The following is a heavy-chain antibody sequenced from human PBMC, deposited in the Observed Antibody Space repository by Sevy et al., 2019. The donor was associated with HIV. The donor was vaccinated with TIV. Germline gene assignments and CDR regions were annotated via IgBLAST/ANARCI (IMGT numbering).Heavy chain of an antibody. CDR1: GFTFSPYE. Sequence: GGSLRLSCAASGFTFSPYEMSWVRQAPGKGLEWVSTFNYLDRYIKYADSGRGRFTISRDNPKNSVSLRMNSLRDDDTVMYYCARLKSCGGSCYTFDSWGQGTLVTVSS. D-gene: IGHD2-15*01. CDR3: ARLKSCGGSCYTFDS. CDR2: FNYLDRYI. V-gene: IGHV3-21*06. J-gene: IGHJ4*02.